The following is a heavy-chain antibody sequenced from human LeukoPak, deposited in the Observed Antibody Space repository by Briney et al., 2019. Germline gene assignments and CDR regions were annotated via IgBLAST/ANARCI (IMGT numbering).Heavy chain of an antibody. J-gene: IGHJ5*02. CDR1: GGSISSSSYY. CDR2: IYYSGST. D-gene: IGHD6-13*01. V-gene: IGHV4-39*07. CDR3: ARTAGSSSWTT. Sequence: SETLSLTCTVSGGSISSSSYYWGWIRQPPGKGLEWIGSIYYSGSTYYNPSLKSRVTISVDTSKNQFSLKLSSVTAADTAVYYCARTAGSSSWTTWGQGTLVTVSS.